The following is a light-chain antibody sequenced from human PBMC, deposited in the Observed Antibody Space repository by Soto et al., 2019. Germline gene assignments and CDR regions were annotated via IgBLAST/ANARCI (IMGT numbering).Light chain of an antibody. CDR3: QHRSTWPYI. Sequence: EIVLTQSPAILSLSPGERATLSCRASQSVSRYLVWYQQKPGQAPRLLIYDASIRATGVPSRFSGSGSGTDFTLTISTLEPEDFAVYYCQHRSTWPYIFGQGTKLEFK. J-gene: IGKJ2*01. CDR2: DAS. V-gene: IGKV3-11*01. CDR1: QSVSRY.